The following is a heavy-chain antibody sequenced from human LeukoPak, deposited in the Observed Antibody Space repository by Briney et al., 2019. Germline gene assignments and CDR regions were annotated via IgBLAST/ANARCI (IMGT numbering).Heavy chain of an antibody. J-gene: IGHJ4*02. CDR2: ISAYNGNT. CDR1: GYTFTSYG. CDR3: ARDLSQGLDYDFWSGTYYFDY. Sequence: PSASVKLSCKASGYTFTSYGISWVRQAPAQGLERMGWISAYNGNTNYAQNLQGRVTMTTDTSTSTAYMELRSLRPDDTAVYYCARDLSQGLDYDFWSGTYYFDYWGQGTLVTVSS. D-gene: IGHD3-3*01. V-gene: IGHV1-18*01.